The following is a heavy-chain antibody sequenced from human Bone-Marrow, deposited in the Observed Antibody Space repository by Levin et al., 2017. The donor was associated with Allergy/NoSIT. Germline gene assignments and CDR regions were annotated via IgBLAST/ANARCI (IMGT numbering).Heavy chain of an antibody. CDR3: VGGPQRAGSWLFDD. CDR1: RFTFTDHE. Sequence: GGSLRLSCAASRFTFTDHEMNWVRQAPGKGPEWISYISYSGSTIYYANSVKGRFTISRDNAKNSLYLEMNSLGVEDTAVYYCVGGPQRAGSWLFDDWGQGTLVIV. D-gene: IGHD1-26*01. CDR2: ISYSGSTI. V-gene: IGHV3-48*03. J-gene: IGHJ4*02.